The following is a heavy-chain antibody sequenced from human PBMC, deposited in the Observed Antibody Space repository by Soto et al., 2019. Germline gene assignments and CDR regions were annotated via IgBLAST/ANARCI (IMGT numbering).Heavy chain of an antibody. Sequence: PGESLKISCKGSGYIFTNYWISWVRQMPGKGLEWIGMIYPGDSDTKISPSFQGQVTISADKSLSTAYLQWNSLKASDTGMYFCARSGGSYAWPPDYWGQGTLVTVCS. J-gene: IGHJ4*02. CDR2: IYPGDSDT. CDR3: ARSGGSYAWPPDY. V-gene: IGHV5-51*01. D-gene: IGHD1-26*01. CDR1: GYIFTNYW.